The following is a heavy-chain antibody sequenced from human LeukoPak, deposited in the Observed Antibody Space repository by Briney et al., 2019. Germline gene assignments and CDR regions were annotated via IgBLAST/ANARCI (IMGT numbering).Heavy chain of an antibody. J-gene: IGHJ5*02. V-gene: IGHV4-59*01. CDR2: IYYST. CDR3: ARVVGDSSSWGPRWFDP. CDR1: GGSISSYY. Sequence: PSETLSLTCTVSGGSISSYYWSWIRQPPGKGLEWIGYIYYSTNYNPSLKSRVTISVDTSKNQFSLKLSSVTAADTAVYYCARVVGDSSSWGPRWFDPWGQGTLVTVSS. D-gene: IGHD6-13*01.